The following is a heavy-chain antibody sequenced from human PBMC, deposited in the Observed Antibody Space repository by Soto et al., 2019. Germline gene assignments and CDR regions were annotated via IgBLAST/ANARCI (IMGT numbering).Heavy chain of an antibody. J-gene: IGHJ6*02. V-gene: IGHV1-69*01. CDR3: ARYSPYIVLRKPTGNQDYYGMDV. D-gene: IGHD3-3*01. CDR2: IIPVVGTT. CDR1: GGTFSKYT. Sequence: QVQLVQSGAEVKKPVSSVKVLCKASGGTFSKYTISWVRQAPGQGLEWMGGIIPVVGTTDYEQQFQGRVTITADGSTSTAYMKLSSLSSAYTAVYYCARYSPYIVLRKPTGNQDYYGMDVWGQGTMVTVSS.